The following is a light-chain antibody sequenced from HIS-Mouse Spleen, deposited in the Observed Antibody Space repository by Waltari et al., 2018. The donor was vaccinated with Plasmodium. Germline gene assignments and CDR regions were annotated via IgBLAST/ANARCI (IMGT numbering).Light chain of an antibody. J-gene: IGLJ3*02. CDR2: EDS. CDR3: YSTDSSGNHRV. V-gene: IGLV3-10*01. CDR1: ALPKKY. Sequence: SYELTQPPSVSVSPGQTARITGSGDALPKKYAYWDQQKSGQAPVLVIYEDSKRPSGIPARFSGSSSGTMATLTISGAQVEDEADYYCYSTDSSGNHRVFGGGTKLTVL.